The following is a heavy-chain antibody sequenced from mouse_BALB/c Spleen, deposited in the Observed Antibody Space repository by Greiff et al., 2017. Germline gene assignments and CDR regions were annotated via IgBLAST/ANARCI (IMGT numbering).Heavy chain of an antibody. D-gene: IGHD2-1*01. CDR1: GFSLTSYG. CDR3: ARNRGKNYAMDY. V-gene: IGHV2-2*02. Sequence: VMLVESGPGLVQPSQSLSITCTVSGFSLTSYGVHWVRQSPGKGLEWLGVIWSGGSTDYNAAFISRLSISKDNSKSQVFFKMNSLQANDTAIYYCARNRGKNYAMDYWGQGTSVTVSS. J-gene: IGHJ4*01. CDR2: IWSGGST.